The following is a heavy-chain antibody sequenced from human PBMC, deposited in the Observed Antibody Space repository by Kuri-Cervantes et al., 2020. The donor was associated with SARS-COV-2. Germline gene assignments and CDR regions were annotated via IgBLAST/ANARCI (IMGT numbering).Heavy chain of an antibody. CDR2: IYHSGST. D-gene: IGHD3-3*01. V-gene: IGHV4-38-2*01. J-gene: IGHJ6*02. CDR3: ARLSTTTIFGVVIIDAMDV. CDR1: CYSISSGYY. Sequence: SCYSISSGYYWGWLRQPPGKGLEWIGNIYHSGSTYYNPSLKSRVTISVDMPKNQFSLKLSSVTAADTAVYYCARLSTTTIFGVVIIDAMDVWGQGTTVTGSS.